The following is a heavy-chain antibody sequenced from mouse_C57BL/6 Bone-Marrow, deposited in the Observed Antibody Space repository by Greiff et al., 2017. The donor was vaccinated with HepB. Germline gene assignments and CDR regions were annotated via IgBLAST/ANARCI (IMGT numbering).Heavy chain of an antibody. Sequence: EVKLQESGGGLVKPGGSLKLSCAASGFTFSSYALSWVRQTPEKRLEWVATISDGGSYTYYPDNVKGRFTISSDNAKNNLYLQMSHLKSEDTAMDYCAREGIYYGNDWFAYWGQGTLVTVSA. CDR2: ISDGGSYT. J-gene: IGHJ3*01. D-gene: IGHD2-1*01. CDR1: GFTFSSYA. V-gene: IGHV5-4*01. CDR3: AREGIYYGNDWFAY.